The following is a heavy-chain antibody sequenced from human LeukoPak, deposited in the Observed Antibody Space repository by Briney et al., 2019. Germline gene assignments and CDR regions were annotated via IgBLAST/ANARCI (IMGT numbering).Heavy chain of an antibody. CDR3: ARGYCRGGSCYSGDLLDY. Sequence: GGSLRLSCAASGFTFSSYSMNWVRQAPGKGLEWISFISSSSTTIYYADSVKGRFTISRDNAKNSLYLQMNSLRAEDTAVYYCARGYCRGGSCYSGDLLDYWGQGTLVTVSS. V-gene: IGHV3-48*01. CDR1: GFTFSSYS. D-gene: IGHD2-15*01. J-gene: IGHJ4*02. CDR2: ISSSSTTI.